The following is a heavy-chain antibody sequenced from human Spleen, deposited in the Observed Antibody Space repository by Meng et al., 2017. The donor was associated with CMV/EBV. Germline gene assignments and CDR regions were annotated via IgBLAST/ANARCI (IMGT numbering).Heavy chain of an antibody. CDR1: GITFSSYG. CDR3: ARVTPLLRSTESYFDF. J-gene: IGHJ4*02. D-gene: IGHD2-2*01. V-gene: IGHV3-33*01. CDR2: IWYDGSNK. Sequence: GESLKISCAASGITFSSYGMHWVRQAPGKGLELVAVIWYDGSNKYYADSVKGRFTISRDNSKNTLYLQMDSLRAEDTAVYYCARVTPLLRSTESYFDFWGQGTLVTVSS.